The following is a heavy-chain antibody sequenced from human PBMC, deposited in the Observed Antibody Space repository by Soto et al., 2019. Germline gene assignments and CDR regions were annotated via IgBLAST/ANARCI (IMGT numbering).Heavy chain of an antibody. D-gene: IGHD3-10*01. J-gene: IGHJ6*02. CDR2: ICPGDSDT. V-gene: IGHV5-51*01. Sequence: GESLKISCKGSGYSFTSYWIGWVRQMPGKGLEWMGIICPGDSDTRYSPSFQGQVTISADKSISTAYLQWSSLKASDTAMYYCARTSMVRGGYYYYYGMDVWGQGTTVTVSS. CDR3: ARTSMVRGGYYYYYGMDV. CDR1: GYSFTSYW.